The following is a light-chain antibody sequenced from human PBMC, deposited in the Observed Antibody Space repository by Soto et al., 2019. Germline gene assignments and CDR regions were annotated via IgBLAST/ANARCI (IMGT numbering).Light chain of an antibody. CDR1: PSVSSSY. CDR2: GAS. Sequence: EIVLTQSPGTLSLSPGERATLSCRASPSVSSSYLAWYQQKPGQAPRLLIYGASSRATGIPDRFSGSGSGTDFTLTISRLEPEDFAVYYCQQYDSSHTWTFGQGTRVEIK. V-gene: IGKV3-20*01. CDR3: QQYDSSHTWT. J-gene: IGKJ1*01.